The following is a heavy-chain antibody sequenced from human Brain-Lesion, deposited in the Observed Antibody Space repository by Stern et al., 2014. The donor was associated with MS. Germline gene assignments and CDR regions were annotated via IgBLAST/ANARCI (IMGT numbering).Heavy chain of an antibody. CDR1: GFSFSSYW. D-gene: IGHD2-8*02. CDR3: ARDCGVGNCAGARGYSYYYGLDV. J-gene: IGHJ6*02. Sequence: EVQLVESGGGLVQPGGSQRLSCAASGFSFSSYWMTWVRQAPGRGPEWVANIKQDGREKYYVDSGKGRFTISRDNAKNSLYLQMHSLRDEDTAVYYCARDCGVGNCAGARGYSYYYGLDVWGQGTTVTVSS. V-gene: IGHV3-7*01. CDR2: IKQDGREK.